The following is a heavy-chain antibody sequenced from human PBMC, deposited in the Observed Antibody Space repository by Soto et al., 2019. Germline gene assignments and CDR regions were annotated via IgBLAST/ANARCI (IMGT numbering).Heavy chain of an antibody. J-gene: IGHJ6*02. Sequence: QVQLVQSGAEVKEPGASVKVSCKASGYTFTNYYMHWLRQAPGQGLEWVGMIIPSGGSTSSAQKFQARVTMTRDTSTSTVYMELSSLRSEDTAVYYCARSFIVGGSIYYYYGMDVWGQGTTVTVSS. CDR2: IIPSGGST. CDR3: ARSFIVGGSIYYYYGMDV. CDR1: GYTFTNYY. V-gene: IGHV1-46*01. D-gene: IGHD1-26*01.